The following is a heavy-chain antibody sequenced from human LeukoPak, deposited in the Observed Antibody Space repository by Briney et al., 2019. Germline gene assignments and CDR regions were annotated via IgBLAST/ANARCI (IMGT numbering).Heavy chain of an antibody. D-gene: IGHD3-9*01. CDR2: MNPNSGNT. Sequence: ASVKVSCKASGYTFTSYDINWVRQATGQGLEWMGWMNPNSGNTGYAQKFQGRVTMTRNTSISTAYMELSSLRSDDTAVYYCARADYDILTGYYSYYYMDVWGKGTTVTVSS. V-gene: IGHV1-8*01. J-gene: IGHJ6*03. CDR1: GYTFTSYD. CDR3: ARADYDILTGYYSYYYMDV.